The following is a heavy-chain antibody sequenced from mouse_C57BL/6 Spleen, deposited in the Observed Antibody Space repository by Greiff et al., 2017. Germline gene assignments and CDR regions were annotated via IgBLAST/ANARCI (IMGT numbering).Heavy chain of an antibody. J-gene: IGHJ3*01. CDR1: GYAFTNYL. D-gene: IGHD2-5*01. CDR3: ARAYSNYLAWFAY. CDR2: INPGSGGT. Sequence: QVQLQQSGAELVRPGTSVQVSCKASGYAFTNYLIEWVKQRPGQGLEWIGVINPGSGGTNYNEQFKGKATLTADKSSSTAYMQLSSLTSEDSAVYFCARAYSNYLAWFAYWGQGTLVTVSA. V-gene: IGHV1-54*01.